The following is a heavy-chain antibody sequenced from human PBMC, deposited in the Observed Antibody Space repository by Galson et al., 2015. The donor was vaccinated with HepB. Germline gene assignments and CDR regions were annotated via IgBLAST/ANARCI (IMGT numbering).Heavy chain of an antibody. CDR3: ARVASISVNFYYYVMDV. V-gene: IGHV3-30-3*01. Sequence: SLRLSCAASGFIFRSYAMHWVRQAPGKGLEWVAAISYDGGSKFYADSVKGRFSISRDNSKDTQYLQLNSLRAEDTAVYYCARVASISVNFYYYVMDVWGQGTTVTVTS. CDR1: GFIFRSYA. J-gene: IGHJ6*02. CDR2: ISYDGGSK. D-gene: IGHD3-10*02.